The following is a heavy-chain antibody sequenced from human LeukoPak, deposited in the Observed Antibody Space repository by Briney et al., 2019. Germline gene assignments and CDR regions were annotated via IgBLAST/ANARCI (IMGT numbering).Heavy chain of an antibody. CDR3: ASYYYDSSGRDYYYYYMDV. CDR2: IYYSGST. D-gene: IGHD3-22*01. CDR1: GGSISSYY. J-gene: IGHJ6*03. Sequence: PSETLSLTCTVSGGSISSYYWSWIRQPPGKGLEWIGDIYYSGSTNYNPSLKSRVTISVDTSKNQFSLKLSSVTAADTAVYYCASYYYDSSGRDYYYYYMDVWGKGTTVTVSS. V-gene: IGHV4-59*08.